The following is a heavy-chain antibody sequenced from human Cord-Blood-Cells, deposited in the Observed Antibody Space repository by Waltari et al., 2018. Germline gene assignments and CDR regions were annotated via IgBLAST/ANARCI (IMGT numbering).Heavy chain of an antibody. CDR3: ARGEGQELLPHAFDI. J-gene: IGHJ3*02. D-gene: IGHD2-15*01. Sequence: QVQLQESGPGLVKPSQTLSLTCTVSGGSISSGGYYWSWIRQHPGKGLEWIGYIYYSGSTYYNPSLKSRVNISVYTSKNQFSLKLSCVTAADTAVYDCARGEGQELLPHAFDIWGQGTMVTVSS. CDR1: GGSISSGGYY. CDR2: IYYSGST. V-gene: IGHV4-31*03.